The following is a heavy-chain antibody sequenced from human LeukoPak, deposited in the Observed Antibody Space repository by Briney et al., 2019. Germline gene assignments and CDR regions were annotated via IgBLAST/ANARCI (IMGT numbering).Heavy chain of an antibody. J-gene: IGHJ4*02. CDR2: IRYDGTNK. V-gene: IGHV3-30*02. Sequence: GGSLRLSCAASGFTFSTSGMHWVRQAPGKGLEWVAFIRYDGTNKDYADPVKGRFSISKDNSKNTLYLQMNSLRAEDTAVYYCAKADNDYFDYWGQGTLVTVSS. CDR1: GFTFSTSG. D-gene: IGHD1-14*01. CDR3: AKADNDYFDY.